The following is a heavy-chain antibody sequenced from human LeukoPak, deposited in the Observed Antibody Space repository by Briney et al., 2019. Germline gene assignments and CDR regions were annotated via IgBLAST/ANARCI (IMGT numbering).Heavy chain of an antibody. J-gene: IGHJ6*04. Sequence: PGGSLRLSCAASGFTFSSYDIHWVRQAPGKGLEWVAFIRYDGNIKYLADSVKGRFTISRDNSKSTIYLQMNSLRVEDTAVYYCAKDFRGYMDVWGKGTPVTGSS. CDR2: IRYDGNIK. D-gene: IGHD6-25*01. CDR1: GFTFSSYD. V-gene: IGHV3-30*02. CDR3: AKDFRGYMDV.